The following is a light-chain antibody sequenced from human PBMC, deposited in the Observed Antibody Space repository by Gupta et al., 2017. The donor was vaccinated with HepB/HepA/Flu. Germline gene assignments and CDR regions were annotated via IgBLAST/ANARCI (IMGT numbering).Light chain of an antibody. CDR3: QQYNSYWT. V-gene: IGKV1-5*03. CDR2: KAS. Sequence: DIQMTQSPSTLSASVGDRVTITCRASHSISSWLAWYQQKPGKAPKLLIYKASSLESGVPSRFSGGVSGTEFTLTISSLQPDDFATYYCQQYNSYWTFGQGTKVEIK. CDR1: HSISSW. J-gene: IGKJ1*01.